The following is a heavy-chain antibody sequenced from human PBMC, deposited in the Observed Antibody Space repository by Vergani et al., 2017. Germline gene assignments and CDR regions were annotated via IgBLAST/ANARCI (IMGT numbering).Heavy chain of an antibody. Sequence: EVQLEESGGGLVLPGRSLRLSCVASGFTSAGYAMHWVRQAPGKGLEWVSGISWNSNSIGYADSVKGRFTISRDNAKNSLYLQMNSLRAEDTALYYCAKDLGTSSVGGWFDAWWQGSLVTVAS. CDR2: ISWNSNSI. D-gene: IGHD6-6*01. CDR1: GFTSAGYA. CDR3: AKDLGTSSVGGWFDA. J-gene: IGHJ5*02. V-gene: IGHV3-9*02.